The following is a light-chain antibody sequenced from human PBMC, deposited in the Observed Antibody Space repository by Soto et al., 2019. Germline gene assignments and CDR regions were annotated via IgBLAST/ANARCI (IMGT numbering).Light chain of an antibody. V-gene: IGLV1-40*01. CDR3: HSYDSSIYVV. J-gene: IGLJ2*01. CDR2: GNS. CDR1: SSNIGAGYD. Sequence: QLVLTQPPSVSGAPGQRVTISCTGSSSNIGAGYDVHWYQQLPGTAPKLLIYGNSNRPSGVPDRFSGSKSGTSASLAITGLQAEDEADYYCHSYDSSIYVVFGGGTQLTVL.